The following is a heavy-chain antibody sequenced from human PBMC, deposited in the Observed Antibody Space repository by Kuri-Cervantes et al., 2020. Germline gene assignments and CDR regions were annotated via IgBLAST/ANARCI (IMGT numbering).Heavy chain of an antibody. CDR1: GFTFSNAW. D-gene: IGHD1-14*01. CDR2: IRSKGSGGTI. CDR3: TRGRTRGDY. J-gene: IGHJ4*02. Sequence: GESLKISCAASGFTFSNAWMSWVHQAPGKGLEWVGFIRSKGSGGTIEYAASLKGRFTISRDDSKSIAYLQVSNLETDDTAVYYCTRGRTRGDYWGQGTLVTVSS. V-gene: IGHV3-49*04.